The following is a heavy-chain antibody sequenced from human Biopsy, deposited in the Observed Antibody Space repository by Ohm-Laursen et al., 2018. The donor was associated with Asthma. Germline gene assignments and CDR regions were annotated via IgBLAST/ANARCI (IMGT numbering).Heavy chain of an antibody. CDR3: ARGYSGTDRIVYYYSGMEV. V-gene: IGHV1-69*01. CDR1: GDSLGSFINYA. D-gene: IGHD5-12*01. CDR2: LIPVLGTA. Sequence: SSVKVSCKASGDSLGSFINYAISWVRQAPRQGLEWMGGLIPVLGTADYAPMFEGRVTITADESTSTAYLELASLRFEDTAVYYCARGYSGTDRIVYYYSGMEVWGQGTTVTVSS. J-gene: IGHJ6*02.